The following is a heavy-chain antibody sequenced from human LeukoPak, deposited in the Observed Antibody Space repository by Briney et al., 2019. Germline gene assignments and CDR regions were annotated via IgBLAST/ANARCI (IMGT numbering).Heavy chain of an antibody. CDR2: IKPDGSEK. CDR1: GGSISSSTNW. Sequence: ETLSLTCAVSGGSISSSTNWWSWVRQPPGKGLEWVANIKPDGSEKYYVDSVKGRFTISRDNAKNSLYLQMNSLRAEDTAVYYCARGWGDTYSSSWYYFDYWGQGTLVTVSS. D-gene: IGHD6-13*01. CDR3: ARGWGDTYSSSWYYFDY. V-gene: IGHV3-7*01. J-gene: IGHJ4*02.